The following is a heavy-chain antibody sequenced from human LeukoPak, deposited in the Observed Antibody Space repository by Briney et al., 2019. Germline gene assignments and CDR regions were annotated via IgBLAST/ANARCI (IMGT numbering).Heavy chain of an antibody. V-gene: IGHV3-7*01. CDR2: IKEDGSEK. CDR1: GFTFSRYW. J-gene: IGHJ4*02. Sequence: GGSLRLSCAASGFTFSRYWMSWVRQAPGKGLEWVANIKEDGSEKYYVDFVKGRFTISRDNAKNSLYLQMNSLRGEDTAVYYCARDSLSSSFDYWGQGTLVTVSS. D-gene: IGHD6-13*01. CDR3: ARDSLSSSFDY.